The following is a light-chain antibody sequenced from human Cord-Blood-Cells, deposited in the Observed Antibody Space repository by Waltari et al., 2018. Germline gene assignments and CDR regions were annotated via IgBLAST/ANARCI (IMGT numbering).Light chain of an antibody. J-gene: IGKJ5*01. CDR1: QSISSS. CDR2: AAS. CDR3: QQSYSTLGT. Sequence: DIQMTQSPSSLSASVGDRVTITGRASQSISSSLNWYQQKPGKAPKLLIYAASSWQSGVPSRFSGSGSGTDFTLTISSLQPEDFATYDCQQSYSTLGTFGQGTRLEIK. V-gene: IGKV1-39*01.